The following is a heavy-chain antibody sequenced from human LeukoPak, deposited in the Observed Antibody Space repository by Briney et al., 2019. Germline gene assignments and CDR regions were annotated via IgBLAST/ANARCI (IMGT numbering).Heavy chain of an antibody. CDR2: IYHSGST. Sequence: PSETLSLTCTVSGGSISSYYWSWVRQPPGKGLEWIAYIYHSGSTNYNPSLKSRVTISVDASKNQFSLELRSVTAADTAVYYCARDKRGTSCPDFWGQGTLVTVSS. D-gene: IGHD2-2*01. V-gene: IGHV4-59*01. CDR1: GGSISSYY. CDR3: ARDKRGTSCPDF. J-gene: IGHJ4*02.